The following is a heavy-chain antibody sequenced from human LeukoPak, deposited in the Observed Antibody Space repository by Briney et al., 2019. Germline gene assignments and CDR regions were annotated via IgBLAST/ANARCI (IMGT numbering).Heavy chain of an antibody. V-gene: IGHV3-30-3*01. CDR3: ARESRFYCSGGSCPKDY. D-gene: IGHD2-15*01. CDR2: ISYDGSNK. J-gene: IGHJ4*02. CDR1: GFTFSSYA. Sequence: PGRSLRLSCAASGFTFSSYAMPWVRQAPGKGLEWVAVISYDGSNKYYADSAKGRFTISRDNSKNTLYLQMNSLRAEDTAVYYCARESRFYCSGGSCPKDYWGQGTLVTVSS.